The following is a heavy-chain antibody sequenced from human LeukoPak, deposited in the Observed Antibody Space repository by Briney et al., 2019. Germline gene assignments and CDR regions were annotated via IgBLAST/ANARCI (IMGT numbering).Heavy chain of an antibody. Sequence: PGGSLRLSCAASGFTVNSDYMTWVRQAPGKGLEWVSTLSSRGAATYYADSVQGRFTISRDSSKNTLYLSMNSLRAEDTAVYYCAKHRGTGWYSFDYWGQGTLVTVSS. J-gene: IGHJ4*02. CDR3: AKHRGTGWYSFDY. D-gene: IGHD6-19*01. CDR1: GFTVNSDY. CDR2: LSSRGAAT. V-gene: IGHV3-23*01.